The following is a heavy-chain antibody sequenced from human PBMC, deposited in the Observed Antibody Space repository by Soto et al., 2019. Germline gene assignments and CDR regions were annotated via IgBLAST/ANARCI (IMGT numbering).Heavy chain of an antibody. CDR3: ARGLDRPITRSWFDT. J-gene: IGHJ5*01. Sequence: GEYLKISCKGSGYSFTTYWIGWVRQMPGKGLEWMGIIYPGDSDTRYSPSLQAQVTISSDKSISTAYLQWRILKASHPALYYRARGLDRPITRSWFDTWGQGTLVTVSS. CDR1: GYSFTTYW. CDR2: IYPGDSDT. V-gene: IGHV5-51*01. D-gene: IGHD5-12*01.